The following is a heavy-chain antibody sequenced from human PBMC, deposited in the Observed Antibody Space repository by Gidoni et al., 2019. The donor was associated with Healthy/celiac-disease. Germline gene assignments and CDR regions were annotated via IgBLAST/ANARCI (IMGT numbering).Heavy chain of an antibody. J-gene: IGHJ4*02. Sequence: HITLKESGPTLVTPTQTLTLTCTFSGFSLSTSGVGVGWIRPPPRKALEWLALIYWDDDKRYSPSLKNTLTIANDASKNQVVHTMTNKYPVNRAKDYSAHSTGTTRVAFDDWGQGTLVTVSS. V-gene: IGHV2-5*02. D-gene: IGHD1-7*01. CDR3: AHSTGTTRVAFDD. CDR1: GFSLSTSGVG. CDR2: IYWDDDK.